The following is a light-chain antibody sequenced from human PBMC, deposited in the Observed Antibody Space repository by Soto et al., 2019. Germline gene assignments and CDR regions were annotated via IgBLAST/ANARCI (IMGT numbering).Light chain of an antibody. V-gene: IGLV2-14*01. CDR1: SSDVGGFNY. Sequence: QSALTQPASVSGSPGQSITISCTGTSSDVGGFNYVSWFQQHPGKAPKLLIYDVINRPSGVSHRFSGSKSGNTASLTISGLQAEDEADYYCYSYTSSSTYVFRTGTKVTVL. CDR2: DVI. CDR3: YSYTSSSTYV. J-gene: IGLJ1*01.